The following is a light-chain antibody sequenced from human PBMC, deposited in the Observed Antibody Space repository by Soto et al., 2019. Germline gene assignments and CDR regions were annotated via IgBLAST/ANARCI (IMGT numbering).Light chain of an antibody. CDR1: SSNVGSNT. CDR3: AAWDDSLNASV. V-gene: IGLV1-44*01. CDR2: SNN. Sequence: VLTQPPSASGAPGQRVTISCSGSSSNVGSNTVSWYQQFPGTAPRLLIHSNNKRPSGVPDRFSGSKSGTSASLAISGLQSEDEADYYCAAWDDSLNASVFGGGTKVTVL. J-gene: IGLJ1*01.